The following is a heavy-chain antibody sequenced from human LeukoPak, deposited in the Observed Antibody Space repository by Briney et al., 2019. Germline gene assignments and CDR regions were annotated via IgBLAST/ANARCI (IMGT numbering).Heavy chain of an antibody. CDR1: VYTFINYD. V-gene: IGHV1-18*01. J-gene: IGHJ4*02. CDR3: ARQGYGGNPQGAADC. D-gene: IGHD4-23*01. CDR2: ISTYNGNT. Sequence: EASVDLSCKASVYTFINYDFRWVRQAPGQGLEWMGWISTYNGNTIYAQKLQGRVTITTDTSTSTAYMELRSLRSDDTAVYYCARQGYGGNPQGAADCWGQGTLVTVSS.